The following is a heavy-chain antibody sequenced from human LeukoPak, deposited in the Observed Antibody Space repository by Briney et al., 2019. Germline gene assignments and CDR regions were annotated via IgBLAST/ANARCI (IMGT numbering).Heavy chain of an antibody. J-gene: IGHJ6*03. V-gene: IGHV4-34*01. Sequence: PSETLSLTCAVYGGSFSGYYWSWIRQPPGKGLEWVWEINHSGSTNYNPSPKSRVTISVDTSKNQFSLKLSSVTAADTAVYYCARATSFRHYYYYMDVWGKGTTVTVSS. CDR1: GGSFSGYY. CDR2: INHSGST. CDR3: ARATSFRHYYYYMDV. D-gene: IGHD2/OR15-2a*01.